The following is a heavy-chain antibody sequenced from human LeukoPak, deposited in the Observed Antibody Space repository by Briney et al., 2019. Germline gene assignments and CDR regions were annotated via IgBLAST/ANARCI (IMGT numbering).Heavy chain of an antibody. CDR3: ARGRCGSWPPYCSGGSHRTKDNWFDP. CDR2: INDSGST. Sequence: SSETLSLTCAVYGGSFSGYYWSWIRHPPGKGLEWIGEINDSGSTNYNPSLKSRVTISVDTSKNQFSLKLSSVTAADTAVYYCARGRCGSWPPYCSGGSHRTKDNWFDPWGQGTLVTVSS. J-gene: IGHJ5*02. CDR1: GGSFSGYY. D-gene: IGHD2-15*01. V-gene: IGHV4-34*01.